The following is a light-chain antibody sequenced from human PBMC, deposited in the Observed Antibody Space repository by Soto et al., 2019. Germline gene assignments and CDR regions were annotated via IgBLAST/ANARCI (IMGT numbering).Light chain of an antibody. CDR3: SSYAGSDNFVL. V-gene: IGLV2-14*01. J-gene: IGLJ2*01. CDR1: SSDVGGYNY. Sequence: QSALTQPASVSGSPGQSITISCTGTSSDVGGYNYVSWYQQHPGKAPKLMIYEVSNRPSGVSNRFSGSKSGNTASLTISGLQAEDEADYYCSSYAGSDNFVLFGGGTKVTVL. CDR2: EVS.